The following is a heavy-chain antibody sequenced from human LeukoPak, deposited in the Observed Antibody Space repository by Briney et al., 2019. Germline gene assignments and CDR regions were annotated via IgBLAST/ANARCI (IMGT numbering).Heavy chain of an antibody. V-gene: IGHV4-30-4*02. J-gene: IGHJ4*02. Sequence: SETLSLTCTVSGGSISSGDYYWSWIRQPPGKGLEWIGYIYYSGSTYYNPSLKSRVTISVDTSKNQFSLKLSSVTAADTAVYYCARVHYDSGSYVFDYWGQGILVTVSS. CDR1: GGSISSGDYY. D-gene: IGHD3-10*01. CDR2: IYYSGST. CDR3: ARVHYDSGSYVFDY.